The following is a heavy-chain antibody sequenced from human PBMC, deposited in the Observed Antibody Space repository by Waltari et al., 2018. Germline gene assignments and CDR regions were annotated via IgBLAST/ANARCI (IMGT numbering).Heavy chain of an antibody. J-gene: IGHJ4*02. CDR2: IRSKANSYAT. CDR1: GFTFSGSA. CDR3: TRHLMSSSVG. V-gene: IGHV3-73*01. D-gene: IGHD1-26*01. Sequence: EVQLVESGGGLVQPGGPLRLSCAASGFTFSGSAMHWVRQASGKGLEWVGRIRSKANSYATAYAASVKGRFTISRDDSKNTAYLQMNSLKTEDTAVYYCTRHLMSSSVGWGQGTLVTVSS.